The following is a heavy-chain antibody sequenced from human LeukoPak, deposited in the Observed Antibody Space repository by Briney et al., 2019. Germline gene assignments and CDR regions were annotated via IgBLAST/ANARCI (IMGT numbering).Heavy chain of an antibody. V-gene: IGHV3-23*01. CDR2: ITTSDGNT. CDR3: AKDGGLWVSAHWGDS. J-gene: IGHJ4*02. CDR1: GFTFSSYT. Sequence: GGSLRLSCAASGFTFSSYTMRWVRQAPGKGLEWVSTITTSDGNTYYADSVKGRFTVSRDNSKHTLFLQMNSLRAEDTAVYYCAKDGGLWVSAHWGDSWGRGTLVTVSS. D-gene: IGHD7-27*01.